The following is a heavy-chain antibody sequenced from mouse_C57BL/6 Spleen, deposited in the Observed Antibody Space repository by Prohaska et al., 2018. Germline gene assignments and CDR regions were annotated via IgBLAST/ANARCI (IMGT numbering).Heavy chain of an antibody. CDR2: IYPGSGNT. D-gene: IGHD2-4*01. CDR1: GYTFTDYY. CDR3: ARIGDYDYFDY. V-gene: IGHV1-84*01. J-gene: IGHJ2*01. Sequence: QIQLQQSGPELVKPGASVKISCKASGYTFTDYYINWVKQRPGPGLEWIGWIYPGSGNTKYNEKFKGKATLTVDTSSSTAYMQLSSLTSEDSAVYFCARIGDYDYFDYWGQGTTLTVSS.